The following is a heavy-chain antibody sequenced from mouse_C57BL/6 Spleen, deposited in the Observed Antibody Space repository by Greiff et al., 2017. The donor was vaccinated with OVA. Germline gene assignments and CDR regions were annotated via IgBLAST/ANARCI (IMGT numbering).Heavy chain of an antibody. CDR2: INPNNGGT. V-gene: IGHV1-18*01. CDR3: ARVDYPFAY. CDR1: GYTFTDYN. J-gene: IGHJ3*01. D-gene: IGHD2-4*01. Sequence: VQLQQSGPELVKPGASVKIPCKASGYTFTDYNMDWVKQSHGKSLEWIGDINPNNGGTIYNQKFKGKATLTEDKSSSTAYMELRSLTSEDTAVYYCARVDYPFAYWGQGTLVTVSA.